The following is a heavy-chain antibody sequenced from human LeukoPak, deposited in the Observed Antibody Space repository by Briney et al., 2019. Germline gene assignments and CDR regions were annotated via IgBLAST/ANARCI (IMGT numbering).Heavy chain of an antibody. D-gene: IGHD3-9*01. CDR2: IRYDGINK. CDR1: GFTFSSYG. J-gene: IGHJ4*02. V-gene: IGHV3-30*02. Sequence: PGGSLSLSCATSGFTFSSYGTYWVRQAPGKGLEWLAFIRYDGINKYYADSVKGRFTISRDNSKNTLYLQMNSLRAEDTAVYYCAKDSLTGTGPYYFDCWGQGTLVTVSS. CDR3: AKDSLTGTGPYYFDC.